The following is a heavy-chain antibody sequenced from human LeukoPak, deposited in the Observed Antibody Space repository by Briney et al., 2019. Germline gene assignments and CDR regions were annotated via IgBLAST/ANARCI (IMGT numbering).Heavy chain of an antibody. D-gene: IGHD2-21*02. Sequence: GGSLRLSCAASGFTFSSYSMNWVGQAPGKGLEWVSSISSSSSYIYYADSVKGRFTISRDNAKNSLYLQMNSLRAEDTAVYYCARDCGGDCYPGNWFDPWGQGTLVTVSS. V-gene: IGHV3-21*01. CDR1: GFTFSSYS. CDR3: ARDCGGDCYPGNWFDP. CDR2: ISSSSSYI. J-gene: IGHJ5*02.